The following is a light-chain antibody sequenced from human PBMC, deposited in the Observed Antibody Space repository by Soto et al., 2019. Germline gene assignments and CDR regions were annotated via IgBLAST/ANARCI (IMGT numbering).Light chain of an antibody. J-gene: IGKJ2*01. V-gene: IGKV1-8*01. Sequence: AIRMTQSPSSFSASTGDRVTITCRASQGISSYLAWYQQKPGKAPKLLIYAASTLESGVPSRFSGSGSGTDYTLTITCVQSEDWATCFCQQYYSYPYTFGQGTKLEIK. CDR3: QQYYSYPYT. CDR2: AAS. CDR1: QGISSY.